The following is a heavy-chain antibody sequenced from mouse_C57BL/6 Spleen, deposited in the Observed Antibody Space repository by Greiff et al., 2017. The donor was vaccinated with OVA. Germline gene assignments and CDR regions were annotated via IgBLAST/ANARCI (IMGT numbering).Heavy chain of an antibody. Sequence: VKLQQSGAELVRPGASVTLSCKASGYTFTDYEMHWVKQTPVHGLEWIGAIDPETGGTAYNQKFKGKAILTADKSSSTAYMELRSLTSEDSAVYYCTRSLLYYFDYWGQGTTLTVSS. V-gene: IGHV1-15*01. J-gene: IGHJ2*01. CDR2: IDPETGGT. CDR1: GYTFTDYE. D-gene: IGHD2-1*01. CDR3: TRSLLYYFDY.